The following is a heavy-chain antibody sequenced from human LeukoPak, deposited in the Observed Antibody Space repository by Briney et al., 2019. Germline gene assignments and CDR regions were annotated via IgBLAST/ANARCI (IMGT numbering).Heavy chain of an antibody. Sequence: PGGSLRLSCAASGFTFSSYGMHWVRQAPGKGLEWVAVIWYDGSNKYYADSVKGRFTISRDNSKNTLYLQMNSLRAEDTAVYYCARDSSWYSFDYWGQGTLVTVSS. CDR2: IWYDGSNK. V-gene: IGHV3-33*01. CDR3: ARDSSWYSFDY. D-gene: IGHD6-13*01. J-gene: IGHJ4*02. CDR1: GFTFSSYG.